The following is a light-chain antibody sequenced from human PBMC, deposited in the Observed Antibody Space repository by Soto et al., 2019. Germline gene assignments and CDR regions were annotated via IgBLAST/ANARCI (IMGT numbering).Light chain of an antibody. CDR2: KAA. V-gene: IGKV1-5*03. J-gene: IGKJ2*01. CDR3: QQYNTSPYT. Sequence: DTQMTQSPSTLSASVGDRVTITCRASQSIDTWLAWYQQKPGKAPKLLIYKAASFENGVPSRFSGSGSGTEFTLTISSLQPDDFATYYCQQYNTSPYTFGQGTELEIK. CDR1: QSIDTW.